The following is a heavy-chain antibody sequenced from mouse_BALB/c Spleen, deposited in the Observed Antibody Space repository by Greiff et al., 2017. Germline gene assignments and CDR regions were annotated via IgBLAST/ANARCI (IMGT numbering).Heavy chain of an antibody. CDR3: ARYDGYFDY. CDR2: IYPGDGDT. J-gene: IGHJ2*01. Sequence: VKLQQSGPELVKPGASVKISCKASGYAFSSSWMNWVKQRPGQGLEWIGRIYPGDGDTNYNGKFKGKATLTADKSSSTAYMQLSSLTSVDSAVYFCARYDGYFDYWGQGTTLTVSS. D-gene: IGHD2-3*01. CDR1: GYAFSSSW. V-gene: IGHV1-82*01.